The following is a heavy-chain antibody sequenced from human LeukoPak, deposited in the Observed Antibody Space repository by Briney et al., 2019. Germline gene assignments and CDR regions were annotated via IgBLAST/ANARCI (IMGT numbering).Heavy chain of an antibody. CDR2: IIPISGTA. J-gene: IGHJ4*02. Sequence: SVKVSCKASGGTFSSYAISWVRQAPGQGLEWMGGIIPISGTANYAQKFQGRVTITADESTSTAYMELSSLRSEDTAVYYCAGLTSYDSSGYFHYWGQGTLVTVSS. D-gene: IGHD3-22*01. CDR3: AGLTSYDSSGYFHY. V-gene: IGHV1-69*13. CDR1: GGTFSSYA.